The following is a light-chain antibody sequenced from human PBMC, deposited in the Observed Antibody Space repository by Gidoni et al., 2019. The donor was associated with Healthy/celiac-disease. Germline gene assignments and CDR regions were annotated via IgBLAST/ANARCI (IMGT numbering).Light chain of an antibody. CDR3: QQNYSTWT. V-gene: IGKV4-1*01. Sequence: IVLSQSPDSLAVPLGERATIDCKSSQSVLYSSNNRNYLAWYQQKPGQPPKLLIYWASTRESRVADRFSGSGSGKDFTLTSSRLQDEDVADYYWQQNYSTWTFGQGTKVEIK. J-gene: IGKJ1*01. CDR2: WAS. CDR1: QSVLYSSNNRNY.